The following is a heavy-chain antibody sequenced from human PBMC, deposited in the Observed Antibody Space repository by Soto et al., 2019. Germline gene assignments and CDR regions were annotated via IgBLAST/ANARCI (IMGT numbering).Heavy chain of an antibody. CDR1: GFTFSNAW. D-gene: IGHD3-3*01. CDR2: IKSKTDGGTT. J-gene: IGHJ6*02. Sequence: EVQLVESGGGLVKPGGSLRLSCAASGFTFSNAWMSWVRQAPGKGLEWVGRIKSKTDGGTTDYAAPVKGRFTISRDDLKNTLYLQMNSLKTEDTAVYYCTTRDYDFWSGYYLFYYYYGMDVWGQGTTVTVSS. CDR3: TTRDYDFWSGYYLFYYYYGMDV. V-gene: IGHV3-15*01.